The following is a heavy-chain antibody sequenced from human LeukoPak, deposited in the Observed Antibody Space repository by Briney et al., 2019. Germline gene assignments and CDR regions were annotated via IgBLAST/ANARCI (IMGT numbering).Heavy chain of an antibody. Sequence: GGSLRLSCAASGFTFSSYSMNWVRQAPGKGLEWVSSISSSSSYIYYADSVKGRFTISRDNSKNTLYLQMNSLRAEDTAVYYCAKDSRRGGTSYFDYWGQGTLVTVSS. J-gene: IGHJ4*02. CDR1: GFTFSSYS. CDR2: ISSSSSYI. V-gene: IGHV3-21*01. CDR3: AKDSRRGGTSYFDY. D-gene: IGHD3-10*01.